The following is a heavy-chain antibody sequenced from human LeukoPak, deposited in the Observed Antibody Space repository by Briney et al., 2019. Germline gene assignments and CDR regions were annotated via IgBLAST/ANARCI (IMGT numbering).Heavy chain of an antibody. V-gene: IGHV4-59*01. CDR1: GVSISSYY. CDR3: ARGKYFYDSRPVAGWYFDY. Sequence: PSETLSLTCTVSGVSISSYYWSWIRQPPGKGLEWIGYIFHIGSTNYNPSLKSRVTISVDTSKNQFSLKLSSVTAADTAVYYCARGKYFYDSRPVAGWYFDYWGQGTLVTASS. D-gene: IGHD3-22*01. J-gene: IGHJ4*02. CDR2: IFHIGST.